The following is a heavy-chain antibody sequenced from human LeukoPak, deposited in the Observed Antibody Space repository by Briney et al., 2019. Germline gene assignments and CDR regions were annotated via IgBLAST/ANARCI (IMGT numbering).Heavy chain of an antibody. D-gene: IGHD3-3*01. CDR2: IYSGGST. CDR3: ARSSGYYTCYFDY. Sequence: GGSLRLSCAASGFTVSSNYMSWVRQAPGKGLEWVSVIYSGGSTYYAGSVKGRFTISRDNSKNTLYLQMNSLRAEDTAVYYCARSSGYYTCYFDYWGQGTLVTVSS. J-gene: IGHJ4*02. V-gene: IGHV3-53*01. CDR1: GFTVSSNY.